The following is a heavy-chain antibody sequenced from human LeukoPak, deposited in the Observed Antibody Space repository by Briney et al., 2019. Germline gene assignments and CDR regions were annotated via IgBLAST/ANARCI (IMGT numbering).Heavy chain of an antibody. Sequence: GGSLRLSCAASGFTFSSYSMIWVRQAPGNGLEWVSSISSSSSYIYYADSVKGRFTIARDNAKNSLYLQMNSLRAEDTAVYYCARDTVYYYDSSGYSPSYYFDYWGQGTLVTVSS. CDR3: ARDTVYYYDSSGYSPSYYFDY. V-gene: IGHV3-21*01. CDR1: GFTFSSYS. CDR2: ISSSSSYI. D-gene: IGHD3-22*01. J-gene: IGHJ4*02.